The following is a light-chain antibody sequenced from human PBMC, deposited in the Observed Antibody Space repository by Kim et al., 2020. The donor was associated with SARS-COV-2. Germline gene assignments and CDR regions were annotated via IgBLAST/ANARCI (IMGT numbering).Light chain of an antibody. J-gene: IGKJ4*01. CDR3: HQYNNWPLT. CDR2: GAS. V-gene: IGKV3-15*01. Sequence: MSPGERATLSGRARQRVSSNLAWYQKKPGQAPRLLVYGASTRATGIPARFSGSGSGTQFTLTISSLQSEDFAVYYCHQYNNWPLTFGGGTKVDIK. CDR1: QRVSSN.